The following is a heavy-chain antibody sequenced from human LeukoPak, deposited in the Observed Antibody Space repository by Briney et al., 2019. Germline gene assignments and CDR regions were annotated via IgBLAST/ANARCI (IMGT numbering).Heavy chain of an antibody. J-gene: IGHJ4*02. Sequence: SETLSLTCAVSGYSISSGYYWSWIRQSPGKGLEWIATIHQSGMTYYNPSLKSRLTISVDTSKNQFSLKLTSVTAAGTAVYYCARYTGTNWGYSFDYWGQGTLVTVSS. D-gene: IGHD7-27*01. CDR3: ARYTGTNWGYSFDY. CDR1: GYSISSGYY. V-gene: IGHV4-38-2*01. CDR2: IHQSGMT.